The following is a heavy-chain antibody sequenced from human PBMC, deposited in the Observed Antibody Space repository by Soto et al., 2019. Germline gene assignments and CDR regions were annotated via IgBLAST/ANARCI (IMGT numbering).Heavy chain of an antibody. CDR1: GYIFTSYV. J-gene: IGHJ4*02. V-gene: IGHV1-3*01. CDR2: INAGKGNT. Sequence: QVQIVQSGAEVKKPGASVRVSCKASGYIFTSYVMHWVRQAPGQRLEWMGWINAGKGNTKYSPKYQGRVTITRDTSASAAHMGLSSLTSEDTAVYFCARGNQELDYWGQGTLVTVSS. CDR3: ARGNQELDY. D-gene: IGHD1-26*01.